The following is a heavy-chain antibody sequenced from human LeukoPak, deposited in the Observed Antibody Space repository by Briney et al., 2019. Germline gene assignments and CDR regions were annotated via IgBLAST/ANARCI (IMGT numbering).Heavy chain of an antibody. CDR3: ARGDSAPYFLPSRLPY. J-gene: IGHJ4*02. D-gene: IGHD3-22*01. V-gene: IGHV3-21*06. CDR1: GFFFGDFG. Sequence: PGGSLRLSCAASGFFFGDFGTNWVRQSPGKGLEWVSSISPGSDFTYYADSMKGRFTISRDNAKSSLYLQMNSLRADDTAVYYCARGDSAPYFLPSRLPYWGQGILVTVSS. CDR2: ISPGSDFT.